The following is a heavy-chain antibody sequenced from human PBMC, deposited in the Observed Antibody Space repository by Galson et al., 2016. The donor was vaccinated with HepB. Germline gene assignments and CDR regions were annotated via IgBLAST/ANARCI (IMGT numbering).Heavy chain of an antibody. V-gene: IGHV4-59*01. D-gene: IGHD6-19*01. Sequence: SETLSLTCTVSGGSISSYYWSWIRQPPGKGLEWIGYIYYSGSTNYNPSLKSRVTISIDTSKNQFSLKLSSVTAADTAVYYCARAVAVAGTGDYSWVDPWGPGTLVTVSS. CDR3: ARAVAVAGTGDYSWVDP. CDR1: GGSISSYY. J-gene: IGHJ5*02. CDR2: IYYSGST.